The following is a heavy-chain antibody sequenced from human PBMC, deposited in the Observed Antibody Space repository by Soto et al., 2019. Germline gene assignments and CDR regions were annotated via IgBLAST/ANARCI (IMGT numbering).Heavy chain of an antibody. V-gene: IGHV4-59*08. CDR2: IYYSGST. D-gene: IGHD3-10*01. CDR3: ARHNSYGSVSHYFIGYYYYMDV. J-gene: IGHJ6*03. CDR1: GGSISSYY. Sequence: QVQLQESGPGLVKPSETLSLTCTVSGGSISSYYWSWIRQPPGKGLEWIGYIYYSGSTNYNPSLKSRVTISVDTSKNQFSLKLSSVTAADTAVYYCARHNSYGSVSHYFIGYYYYMDVWGKGTTVTVSS.